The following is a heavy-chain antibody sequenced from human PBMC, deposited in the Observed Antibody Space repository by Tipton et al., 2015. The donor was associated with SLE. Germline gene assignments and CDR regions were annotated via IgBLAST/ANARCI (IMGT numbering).Heavy chain of an antibody. CDR3: ATFFVEGDTIFGPGG. D-gene: IGHD3-3*01. CDR2: MFHSGTT. V-gene: IGHV4-38-2*01. Sequence: TLSLTCEVSGYSISSDYYWGWIRQPPGEGLEWIGSMFHSGTTYVNPSLKSRVTISVDKSKSQFSLKVRSVTAADTAVYYCATFFVEGDTIFGPGGWGRGTLVTVSS. J-gene: IGHJ4*02. CDR1: GYSISSDYY.